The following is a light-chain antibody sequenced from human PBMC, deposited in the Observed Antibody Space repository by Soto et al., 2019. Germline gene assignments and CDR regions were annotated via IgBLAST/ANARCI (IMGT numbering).Light chain of an antibody. CDR1: QSLNIN. CDR2: GAS. V-gene: IGKV3-15*01. CDR3: LQYNNWPPWT. Sequence: EIAMTQSPATLSVSPGERATLSCRASQSLNINLAWYQQKPGQAPRLLIYGASTRATGIPARFSGSGSGTEFTLTISSLQSEDFAVYYCLQYNNWPPWTFGQGTKVEIK. J-gene: IGKJ1*01.